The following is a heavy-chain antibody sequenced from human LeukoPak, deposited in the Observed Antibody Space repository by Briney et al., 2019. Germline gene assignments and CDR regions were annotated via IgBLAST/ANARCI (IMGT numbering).Heavy chain of an antibody. Sequence: PSETLSLTCAVSGYSISSGYYWGWIRQPPGKGLEWIGEINHSGSTNYNPSLKSRVTISVDTSKNQFSLKLSSVAAADTAVYYCARGRGLWFGEIDYWGQGTLVTVSS. CDR1: GYSISSGYY. D-gene: IGHD3-10*01. CDR2: INHSGST. CDR3: ARGRGLWFGEIDY. V-gene: IGHV4-38-2*01. J-gene: IGHJ4*02.